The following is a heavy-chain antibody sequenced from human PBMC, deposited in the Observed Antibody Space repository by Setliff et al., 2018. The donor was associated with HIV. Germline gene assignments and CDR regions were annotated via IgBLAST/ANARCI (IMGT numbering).Heavy chain of an antibody. V-gene: IGHV4-38-2*02. CDR2: MYPNGRT. CDR1: GFSIGNFYY. Sequence: SETLSLTCTVSGFSIGNFYYWGWVRQPPGKGLEWVGSMYPNGRTYYNPSVKSRVTISVDTSKNQFLLKLSSVTAADTAMYYCATPHREREDDAFDIWGQGTKVTVSS. CDR3: ATPHREREDDAFDI. D-gene: IGHD1-1*01. J-gene: IGHJ3*02.